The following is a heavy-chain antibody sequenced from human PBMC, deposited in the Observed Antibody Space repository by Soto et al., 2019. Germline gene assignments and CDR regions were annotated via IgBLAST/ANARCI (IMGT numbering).Heavy chain of an antibody. CDR2: IHYSGST. CDR1: EGYTSDYY. CDR3: ARLSPTVIRGVNYFYHYIGV. J-gene: IGHJ6*03. V-gene: IGHV4-59*01. D-gene: IGHD3-10*01. Sequence: TSQTHSLSYTVTEGYTSDYYGTWIRKPPGKGLDWIGYIHYSGSTNYNPSLKSRITLSVDTSKNQFSLKLSSVTAADTAVYYCARLSPTVIRGVNYFYHYIGVWGKGTTVTVSS.